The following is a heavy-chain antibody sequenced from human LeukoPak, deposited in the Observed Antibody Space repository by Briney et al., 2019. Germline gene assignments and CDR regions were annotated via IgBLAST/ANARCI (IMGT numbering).Heavy chain of an antibody. CDR2: INHSGST. Sequence: RTSETLSLTCAVYGGSFSGYYWSWIRQPPGKGLEWIGEINHSGSTNYNPSLKSRVTISVDTSKNQFSLKLSSVTAADTAVYYCARRHTYYDYVWGSYPFDYWGQGTLVTVSS. D-gene: IGHD3-16*01. CDR1: GGSFSGYY. CDR3: ARRHTYYDYVWGSYPFDY. V-gene: IGHV4-34*01. J-gene: IGHJ4*02.